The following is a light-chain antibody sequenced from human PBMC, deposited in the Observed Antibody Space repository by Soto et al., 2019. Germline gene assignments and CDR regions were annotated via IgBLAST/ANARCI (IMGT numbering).Light chain of an antibody. J-gene: IGLJ2*01. Sequence: QCVLTQSPSASASLGASVKLTCTLSSKNSSYAIAWKQQQPEKGPRYLMKLSSDGSHSKGDGIPDRFSGSSSGAERYLTISSLQSEDEADYYCQTWDTGARVVFGGGTKLTVL. CDR1: SKNSSYA. CDR3: QTWDTGARVV. V-gene: IGLV4-69*01. CDR2: LSSDGSH.